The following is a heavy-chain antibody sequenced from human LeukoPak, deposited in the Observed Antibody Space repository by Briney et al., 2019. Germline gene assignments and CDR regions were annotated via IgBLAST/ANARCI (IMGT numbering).Heavy chain of an antibody. Sequence: GGSLRLSCAASGFTFSSYAMSWVRQAPGKGLEWVSAISGSGGSTYYADSVKGRFTISRDNSKNTLYLQVNSLRAEDTAVYYCAFRGRVTMIVETFDYWGQGTLVTVSS. J-gene: IGHJ4*02. CDR3: AFRGRVTMIVETFDY. CDR2: ISGSGGST. CDR1: GFTFSSYA. V-gene: IGHV3-23*01. D-gene: IGHD3-22*01.